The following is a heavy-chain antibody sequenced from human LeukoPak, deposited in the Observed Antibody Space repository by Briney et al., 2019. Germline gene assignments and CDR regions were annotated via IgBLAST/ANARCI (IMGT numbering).Heavy chain of an antibody. CDR3: ASTMKKKELRFDY. D-gene: IGHD1-26*01. V-gene: IGHV4-59*01. J-gene: IGHJ4*02. CDR2: IYYSGST. Sequence: SETLSLTCTVSGGSISSYYWSWIRQPPGKGLEWIGYIYYSGSTNYNPSLKSRVTISVDTSKNQFSLKLSSVTAADTAVYYCASTMKKKELRFDYWGQGTLVTVSS. CDR1: GGSISSYY.